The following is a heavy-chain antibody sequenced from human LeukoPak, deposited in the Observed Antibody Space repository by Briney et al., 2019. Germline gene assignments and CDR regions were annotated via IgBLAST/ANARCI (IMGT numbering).Heavy chain of an antibody. CDR1: GGTFSSYA. D-gene: IGHD1-26*01. CDR2: IIPIFGTA. J-gene: IGHJ6*03. Sequence: GASVKVFCKASGGTFSSYAISWVRQAPGQGLEWMGGIIPIFGTANYAQKFQGRVTITTDESTSTAYMELSSLRSEDTAVYYCASRGGNYVDYYYMDVWGKGTTVTVSS. CDR3: ASRGGNYVDYYYMDV. V-gene: IGHV1-69*05.